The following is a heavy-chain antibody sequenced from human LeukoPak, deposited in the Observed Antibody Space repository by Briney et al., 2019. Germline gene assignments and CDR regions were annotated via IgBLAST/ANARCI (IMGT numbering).Heavy chain of an antibody. CDR2: IIPIFGTA. CDR3: ARGGNRFGWNEDPLDY. CDR1: GGTFSSYA. J-gene: IGHJ4*02. D-gene: IGHD1-1*01. Sequence: SVKVSCKASGGTFSSYAISWVRQAPGQGLEWMGGIIPIFGTANYAQKFQGRVTITADESTSTAYMELSSLRSEDTAVYYCARGGNRFGWNEDPLDYWGQGTLVTVDS. V-gene: IGHV1-69*13.